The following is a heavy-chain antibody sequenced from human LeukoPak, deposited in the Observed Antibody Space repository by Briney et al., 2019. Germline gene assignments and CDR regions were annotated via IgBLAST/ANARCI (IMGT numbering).Heavy chain of an antibody. V-gene: IGHV3-74*01. CDR3: ARDLRSPSDTNSAIDY. J-gene: IGHJ4*02. D-gene: IGHD5-18*01. CDR2: INIDGSGT. Sequence: GGSLRLSCAAPGFTVSMFWMHWVRQTPEEGLGWVSRINIDGSGTVSTDSVKGRFTISRDNAMNTMYLQMNSLRAEDTAVYYCARDLRSPSDTNSAIDYWGQGTLVTVSS. CDR1: GFTVSMFW.